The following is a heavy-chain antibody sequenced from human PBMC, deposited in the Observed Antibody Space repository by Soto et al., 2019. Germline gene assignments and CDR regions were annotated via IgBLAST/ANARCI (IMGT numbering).Heavy chain of an antibody. CDR2: IYHSGST. CDR1: GVSISTSNW. J-gene: IGHJ4*02. Sequence: QVQLQESGPGLVKPSGTLSLTCAVSGVSISTSNWWSWARQSPGKGLEWIGEIYHSGSTNYNPSRQSRVTISVDKSTNHFSLHLSSVNAADTAVYFCAKGGRLYYGSGSYFDSWGQGILVTVSS. V-gene: IGHV4-4*02. D-gene: IGHD3-10*01. CDR3: AKGGRLYYGSGSYFDS.